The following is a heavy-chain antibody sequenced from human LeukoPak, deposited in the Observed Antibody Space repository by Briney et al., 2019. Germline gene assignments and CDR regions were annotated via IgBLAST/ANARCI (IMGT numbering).Heavy chain of an antibody. V-gene: IGHV4-39*01. D-gene: IGHD4-23*01. J-gene: IGHJ4*02. CDR1: GGSISSGGYY. CDR3: ARLRDGRWLLEY. CDR2: IRYSGNT. Sequence: SETLSLTCTVSGGSISSGGYYWGWIRQPPGKGLEWIASIRYSGNTFYNPSFKSRVTISVDTSNNQLSLRLSSVTAADAAVYYCARLRDGRWLLEYWGQGTLVTVSS.